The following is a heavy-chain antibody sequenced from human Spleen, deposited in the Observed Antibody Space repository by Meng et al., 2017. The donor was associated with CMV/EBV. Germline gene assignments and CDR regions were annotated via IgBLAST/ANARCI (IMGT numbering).Heavy chain of an antibody. CDR2: IYYSGST. Sequence: GSLRLSCTVSGGSISSSSYYWGWIRQPPGKGLEWIGNIYYSGSTYYNPSLKSRVTISVDTSKNQFSLKLSSVTAADTAVYYCARAPNNWNYYYFDYWGQGTLVTVSS. J-gene: IGHJ4*02. D-gene: IGHD1-7*01. CDR3: ARAPNNWNYYYFDY. CDR1: GGSISSSSYY. V-gene: IGHV4-39*07.